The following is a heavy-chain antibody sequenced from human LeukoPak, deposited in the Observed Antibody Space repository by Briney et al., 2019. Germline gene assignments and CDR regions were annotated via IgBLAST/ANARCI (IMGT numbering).Heavy chain of an antibody. V-gene: IGHV3-53*01. CDR1: GFTVSSTY. D-gene: IGHD3-10*01. CDR2: IYSGGST. CDR3: ATDRGGAPFDY. J-gene: IGHJ4*02. Sequence: GGSLRLSCAASGFTVSSTYMSWVRQAPGKGLEWVSVIYSGGSTYYADSVKGRFTISRDNSKNTLYLQMNSLRAEDTAVYYCATDRGGAPFDYWGQGTLVTVSS.